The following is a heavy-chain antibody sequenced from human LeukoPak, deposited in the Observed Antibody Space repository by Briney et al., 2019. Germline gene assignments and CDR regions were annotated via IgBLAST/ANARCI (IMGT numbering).Heavy chain of an antibody. CDR3: AGDANYYNWGSQYPIGY. CDR1: GFTFSDYY. D-gene: IGHD3-10*01. V-gene: IGHV3-11*06. Sequence: GGSLRLSCAASGFTFSDYYMSWIRQAPGKGLEWVSSVKGRFTISRDNAKNSLFLEMHSLRVEDTAVYYCAGDANYYNWGSQYPIGYWGQGTLVTVS. J-gene: IGHJ4*02.